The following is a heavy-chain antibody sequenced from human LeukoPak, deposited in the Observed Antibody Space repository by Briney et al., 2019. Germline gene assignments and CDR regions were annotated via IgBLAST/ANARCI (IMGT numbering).Heavy chain of an antibody. V-gene: IGHV1-69*13. Sequence: SVKVSCKASGGTFSSYAISWVRQAPGQGLEWMGGIIPIFGTANYAQKFQGRVTITADESTSTAYMELSSLRSEDTAVYYCARNLIRYFDWLLDAFDIWGQGTMVTVSS. CDR2: IIPIFGTA. CDR3: ARNLIRYFDWLLDAFDI. CDR1: GGTFSSYA. D-gene: IGHD3-9*01. J-gene: IGHJ3*02.